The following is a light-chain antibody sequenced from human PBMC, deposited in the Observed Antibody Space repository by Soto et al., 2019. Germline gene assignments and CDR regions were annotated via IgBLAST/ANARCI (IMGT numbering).Light chain of an antibody. V-gene: IGLV2-8*01. Sequence: QSALTKPPSASGSPGQSVTISCTGTSSDIGAYNYVSWYQQYPGKAPKLMIYEVSKRPSGVPDRFSGSKSGNTASLTVSGLQAEDEADYYCTSYVGSDIWVFGGGTKVTVL. CDR2: EVS. CDR1: SSDIGAYNY. CDR3: TSYVGSDIWV. J-gene: IGLJ3*02.